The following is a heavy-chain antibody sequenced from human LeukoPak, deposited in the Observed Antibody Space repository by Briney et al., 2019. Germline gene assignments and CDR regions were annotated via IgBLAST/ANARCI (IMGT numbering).Heavy chain of an antibody. CDR2: ISYDGSNK. CDR3: AKAADYGDYAIDY. V-gene: IGHV3-30*18. CDR1: GFTFSSYG. Sequence: GGSPRLSCSASGFTFSSYGMHWVRQAPGKGLEWVAVISYDGSNKYYADSVKGRFTISRDNSKNTLYLQMNSLRAEDTAVYYCAKAADYGDYAIDYWGQGTLVTVSS. J-gene: IGHJ4*02. D-gene: IGHD4-17*01.